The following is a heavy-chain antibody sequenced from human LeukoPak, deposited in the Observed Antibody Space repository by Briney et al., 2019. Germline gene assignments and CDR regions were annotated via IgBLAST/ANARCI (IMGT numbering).Heavy chain of an antibody. CDR2: ISYDGSNK. CDR3: TKKVGRGGAFDI. V-gene: IGHV3-30*04. D-gene: IGHD1-26*01. Sequence: PGGSLRLSCAASGLTFTSYAMHWVRQAPGKGLEWVAVISYDGSNKYYADSVKGRFTISRDNSKNTLYLQMNSLRAEDTAVYYCTKKVGRGGAFDIWGQGTMVTVSS. J-gene: IGHJ3*02. CDR1: GLTFTSYA.